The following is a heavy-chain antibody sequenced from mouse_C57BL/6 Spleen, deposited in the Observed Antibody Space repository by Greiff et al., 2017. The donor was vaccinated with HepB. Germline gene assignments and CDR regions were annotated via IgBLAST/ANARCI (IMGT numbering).Heavy chain of an antibody. J-gene: IGHJ4*01. CDR2: INPNNGGT. CDR3: ARASDSSSPYAMDY. D-gene: IGHD1-1*01. CDR1: GYTFTDYN. V-gene: IGHV1-18*01. Sequence: EVQLQQSGPELVKPGASVKIPCKASGYTFTDYNMDWVKQSHGKSLEWIGDINPNNGGTIYNQKFKGKATLTVDKSSSTAYMELRSLTSEDTAVYYCARASDSSSPYAMDYWGQGTSVTVSS.